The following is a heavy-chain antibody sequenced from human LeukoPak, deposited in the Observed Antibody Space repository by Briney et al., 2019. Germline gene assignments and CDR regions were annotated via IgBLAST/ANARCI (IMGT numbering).Heavy chain of an antibody. Sequence: GGSLRLSCAASGFTFSSYSMSWVRQAPGKGLEWVSYISSSSTIYYADSVKGRFTISRDNAKNSLYLQMNSLRDEDTAVYYCASRLVTPRGFDPWGQGTLVTVSS. J-gene: IGHJ5*02. CDR1: GFTFSSYS. CDR2: ISSSSTI. CDR3: ASRLVTPRGFDP. D-gene: IGHD3-9*01. V-gene: IGHV3-48*02.